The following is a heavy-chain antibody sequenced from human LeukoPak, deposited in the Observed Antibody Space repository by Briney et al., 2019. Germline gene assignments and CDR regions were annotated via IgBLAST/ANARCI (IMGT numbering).Heavy chain of an antibody. D-gene: IGHD6-13*01. CDR1: GFTFSSYG. Sequence: PGRSLRLSCAASGFTFSSYGMPWVRQAPGKGLEWVSAISGSGGSTYYADSVKGRFTISRDNSKNTLYLQMNSLRAEDTAVYYCAKRVAAGGYYYYGMDVWGQGTTVTVSS. J-gene: IGHJ6*02. CDR2: ISGSGGST. CDR3: AKRVAAGGYYYYGMDV. V-gene: IGHV3-23*01.